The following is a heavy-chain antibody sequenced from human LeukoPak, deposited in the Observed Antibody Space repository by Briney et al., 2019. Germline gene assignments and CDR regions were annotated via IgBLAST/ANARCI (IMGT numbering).Heavy chain of an antibody. Sequence: ASVKLSCKASGYTFTSYGISWVRQAPGQGLEWMGWISAYNGNTNYAQKLQGRVTMTTDTSTSTAYMELRSLRSDDTAVYCCARGVIAAGDNWFDPWGQGTLVTVSS. CDR2: ISAYNGNT. D-gene: IGHD6-13*01. V-gene: IGHV1-18*01. J-gene: IGHJ5*02. CDR1: GYTFTSYG. CDR3: ARGVIAAGDNWFDP.